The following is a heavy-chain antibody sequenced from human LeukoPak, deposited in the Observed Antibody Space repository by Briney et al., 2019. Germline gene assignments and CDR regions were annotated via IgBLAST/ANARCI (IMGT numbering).Heavy chain of an antibody. V-gene: IGHV4-59*08. CDR1: GGSISSYY. J-gene: IGHJ3*02. CDR2: IYYGGST. D-gene: IGHD3-16*02. CDR3: AGVSQNMITFGGVIVPDAFDI. Sequence: SETLSLTCTVSGGSISSYYWRWIRQPPGKGLEWVGYIYYGGSTNYNPSLKSRVTISVDTSKNQFTLKLSSVTAADTAVYYCAGVSQNMITFGGVIVPDAFDIWGQGTMVTVSS.